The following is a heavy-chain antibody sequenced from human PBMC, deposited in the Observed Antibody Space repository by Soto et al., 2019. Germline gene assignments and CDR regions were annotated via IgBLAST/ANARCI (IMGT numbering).Heavy chain of an antibody. CDR3: ARGKAPGYSSGWYMEGAFDI. V-gene: IGHV1-69*13. J-gene: IGHJ3*02. D-gene: IGHD6-19*01. Sequence: SVKVSCKASGGTFSSYAISWVRQAPGQGLEWMGGIIPIFGTANYAQKFQGRVTITADESTSTAYMELSSLRSEDTAVYYCARGKAPGYSSGWYMEGAFDIWGQGTMVTVSS. CDR2: IIPIFGTA. CDR1: GGTFSSYA.